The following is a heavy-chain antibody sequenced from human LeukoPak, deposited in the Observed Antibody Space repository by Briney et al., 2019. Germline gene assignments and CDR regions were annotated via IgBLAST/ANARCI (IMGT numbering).Heavy chain of an antibody. CDR3: SKGDDFSGDS. CDR1: GFTFRTYW. V-gene: IGHV3-7*01. J-gene: IGHJ5*01. Sequence: GGSLRLSCAASGFTFRTYWMSWVRQAPGKGLEWVANIHPDGIERYHVDSVKGRFTIFRDNARNLLYLQMSSLRADDTAVYYCSKGDDFSGDSWGQGTLVTVSS. D-gene: IGHD3-16*01. CDR2: IHPDGIER.